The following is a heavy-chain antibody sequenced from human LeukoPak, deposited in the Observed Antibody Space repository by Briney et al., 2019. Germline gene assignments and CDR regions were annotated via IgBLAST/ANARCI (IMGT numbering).Heavy chain of an antibody. Sequence: ASVKVSCKASGYTFTDYYIHWVRQAPGQGLEWMGWISPNIGGTNYARNFQGRVTMTRDTSISAAYMDLSSLTSDDTAVYYCARSNYGGQGAGDNWFDPWGQGTLVTVSS. CDR1: GYTFTDYY. J-gene: IGHJ5*02. V-gene: IGHV1-2*02. CDR2: ISPNIGGT. D-gene: IGHD4-23*01. CDR3: ARSNYGGQGAGDNWFDP.